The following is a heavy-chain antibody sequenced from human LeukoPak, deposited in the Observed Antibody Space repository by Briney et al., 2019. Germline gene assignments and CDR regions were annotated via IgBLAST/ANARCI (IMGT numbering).Heavy chain of an antibody. CDR3: ATAPFYSSSWYYFDY. CDR2: FDPEDGET. CDR1: GYTLTELS. Sequence: ASVKVSRKVSGYTLTELSMHWVRQAPGKGLEWMGGFDPEDGETIYAQKFQGRVTMTEDTSTDTAYMELSSLRSEDTAVYYCATAPFYSSSWYYFDYWGQGTLVTVSS. D-gene: IGHD6-13*01. J-gene: IGHJ4*02. V-gene: IGHV1-24*01.